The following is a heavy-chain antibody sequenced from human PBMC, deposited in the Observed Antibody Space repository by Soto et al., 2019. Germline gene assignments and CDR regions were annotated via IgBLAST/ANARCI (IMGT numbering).Heavy chain of an antibody. D-gene: IGHD3-9*01. J-gene: IGHJ5*02. CDR1: GGSFSGYY. Sequence: SETLSLTCAVYGGSFSGYYWNWIRQPPGKGLEWIGEINHSGSTNYNPSLKSRVTISVDTSKNQFSLKLSSVTAADTAVYYCARVVLRYFDWSKRTNWFDPWGQGTLVTVSS. CDR3: ARVVLRYFDWSKRTNWFDP. CDR2: INHSGST. V-gene: IGHV4-34*01.